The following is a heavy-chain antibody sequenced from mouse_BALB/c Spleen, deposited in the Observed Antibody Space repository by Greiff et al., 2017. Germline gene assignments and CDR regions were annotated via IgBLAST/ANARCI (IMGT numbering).Heavy chain of an antibody. D-gene: IGHD1-2*01. V-gene: IGHV5-4*02. J-gene: IGHJ4*01. CDR3: ARPTTASYYAMDY. CDR2: ISDGGSYT. CDR1: GFTFSDYY. Sequence: EVQRVESGGGLVKPGGSLKLSCAASGFTFSDYYMYWVRQTPEKRLEWVATISDGGSYTYYPDSVKGRFTISRDNAKNNLYLQMSSLKSEDTAMYYCARPTTASYYAMDYWGQGTSVTVSS.